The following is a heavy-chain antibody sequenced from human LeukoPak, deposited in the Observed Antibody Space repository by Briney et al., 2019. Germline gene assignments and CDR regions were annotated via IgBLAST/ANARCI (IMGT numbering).Heavy chain of an antibody. Sequence: SETLSLTCAVYGGSFSGYNWRWIRQPPGKGLEWIGEINHSGSTNYNPSLKSRVTKLVDTSKNQFSLKLRSVTAADTAVYFCARTRSSWYRGGFDYWGQGTLVTVSS. D-gene: IGHD6-13*01. CDR1: GGSFSGYN. CDR2: INHSGST. CDR3: ARTRSSWYRGGFDY. J-gene: IGHJ4*02. V-gene: IGHV4-34*01.